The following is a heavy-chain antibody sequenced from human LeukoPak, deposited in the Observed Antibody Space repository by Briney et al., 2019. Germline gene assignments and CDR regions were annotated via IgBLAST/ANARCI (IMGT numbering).Heavy chain of an antibody. J-gene: IGHJ4*02. CDR2: IYPDGST. CDR3: VGEDSSGWRFDY. V-gene: IGHV4-30-2*01. CDR1: SVSISSGAYS. D-gene: IGHD3-22*01. Sequence: SETLSLTCAVSSVSISSGAYSWSWIRQPPGTGLELIGYIYPDGSTYYNPSLKSRVTMSVDRSKNQFSLELSSVTAADTAVYYCVGEDSSGWRFDYWGQGTLVTVSS.